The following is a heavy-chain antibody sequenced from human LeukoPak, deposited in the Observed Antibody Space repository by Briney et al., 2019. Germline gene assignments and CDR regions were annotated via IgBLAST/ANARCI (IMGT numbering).Heavy chain of an antibody. CDR1: GYTFTSYG. CDR3: ARVSRRYYGSGRYFDY. Sequence: ASVKVSCKASGYTFTSYGISWVRQAPGQGLEWMGWISAYNGNTNYAQKLQGRVTMTTDTSTSTAYMELRSLRSEDTAVYYCARVSRRYYGSGRYFDYWGQGTLVTVSS. V-gene: IGHV1-18*01. J-gene: IGHJ4*02. D-gene: IGHD3-10*01. CDR2: ISAYNGNT.